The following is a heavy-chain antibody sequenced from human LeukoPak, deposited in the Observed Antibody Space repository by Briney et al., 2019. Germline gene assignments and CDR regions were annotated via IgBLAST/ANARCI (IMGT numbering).Heavy chain of an antibody. CDR2: ISWNSGSI. CDR3: VKDLGYSGSYPDY. D-gene: IGHD1-26*01. CDR1: GFTFDDYA. J-gene: IGHJ4*02. V-gene: IGHV3-9*01. Sequence: GRSLRLSCAASGFTFDDYAMHWVRLAPGKGLEWVSSISWNSGSIGYADSLKGRFTISRDNAKNSLYLQMNSLRAEDTALYYCVKDLGYSGSYPDYWGRGTLVTVSS.